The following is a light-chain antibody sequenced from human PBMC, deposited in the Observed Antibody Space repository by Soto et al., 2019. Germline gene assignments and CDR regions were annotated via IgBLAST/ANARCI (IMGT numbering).Light chain of an antibody. CDR2: GAS. CDR1: QSVSSN. Sequence: EIVMTQSPATLSVSPGEGVTLSCRARQSVSSNLAWYQQKPGQAPRLLIYGASTRATGIPARFSGSGSGTEFTLTISSLQSEDFAVYYCQQYNNWPLTFGGGTKVEIK. J-gene: IGKJ4*01. V-gene: IGKV3-15*01. CDR3: QQYNNWPLT.